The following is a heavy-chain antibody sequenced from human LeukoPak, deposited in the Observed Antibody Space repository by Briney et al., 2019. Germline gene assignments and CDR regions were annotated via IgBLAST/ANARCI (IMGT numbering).Heavy chain of an antibody. V-gene: IGHV3-23*01. CDR3: AREGDSSGSLGDY. J-gene: IGHJ4*02. CDR1: GFTFSSYA. CDR2: ISGSGGST. Sequence: PGGSLRFSCAASGFTFSSYAMSWVRQAPGKGLEWVSGISGSGGSTYYADSVKGRFTISRDNPKNTLYLQMNSLRAEDTAVYYCAREGDSSGSLGDYWGQGILVTVSS. D-gene: IGHD6-19*01.